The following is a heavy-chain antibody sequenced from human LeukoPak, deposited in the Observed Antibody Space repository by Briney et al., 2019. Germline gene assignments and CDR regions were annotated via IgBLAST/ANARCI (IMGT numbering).Heavy chain of an antibody. CDR3: AKGGVYGDYYFAY. J-gene: IGHJ4*02. D-gene: IGHD4-17*01. V-gene: IGHV3-23*01. Sequence: GGSLRLSCAASGFTFSSYAMSWVRQAPGKGLEWVSGISGSGDNTYYADSVKGRFTISRDNSKNTVYLKMNSLRGEDTGLYLLAKGGVYGDYYFAYWGQGTLVTVSS. CDR1: GFTFSSYA. CDR2: ISGSGDNT.